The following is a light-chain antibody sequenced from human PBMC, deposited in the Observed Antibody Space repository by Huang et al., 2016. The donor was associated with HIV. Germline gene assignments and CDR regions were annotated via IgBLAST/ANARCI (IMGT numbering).Light chain of an antibody. CDR2: AAS. J-gene: IGKJ1*01. V-gene: IGKV1-27*01. CDR1: QGISSY. Sequence: DIQMTQSPSSLSASVGDRVTITCRASQGISSYLAWYQQQPGKVPKLLIYAASTLQSGVPSRFSGSGSGTDFTLTISSLQPEDVATYYCQKYNSAPWTFGQGTKVEIK. CDR3: QKYNSAPWT.